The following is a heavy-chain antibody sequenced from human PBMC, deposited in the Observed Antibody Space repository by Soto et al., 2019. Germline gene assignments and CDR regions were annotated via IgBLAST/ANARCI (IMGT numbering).Heavy chain of an antibody. V-gene: IGHV4-39*01. CDR1: GGSISSSSYY. CDR3: ARWDYDSSGPFDY. D-gene: IGHD3-22*01. CDR2: IYYSGST. Sequence: QLQLQESGPGLVKPSETLSLTCTVSGGSISSSSYYWGWIRQPPGKGLEWIGSIYYSGSTYYNPSLKSRVTISVDTSKNQFSLKLSSVTAADTAVYYCARWDYDSSGPFDYWGQGTLVTVSS. J-gene: IGHJ4*02.